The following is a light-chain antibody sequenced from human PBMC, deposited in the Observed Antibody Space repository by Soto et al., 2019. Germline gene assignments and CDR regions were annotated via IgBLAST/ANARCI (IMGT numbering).Light chain of an antibody. CDR1: QSVGND. CDR3: QQYYNWPPAWT. CDR2: GAS. J-gene: IGKJ1*01. Sequence: DIVMTQSPASLSVSPGEGVTLSCRASQSVGNDLAWYQQIAGQAPRLLIYGASTRATGVPARFSGSGSGTDFTLTISTLQYEDFAVYYCQQYYNWPPAWTFGQGTRVDIK. V-gene: IGKV3-15*01.